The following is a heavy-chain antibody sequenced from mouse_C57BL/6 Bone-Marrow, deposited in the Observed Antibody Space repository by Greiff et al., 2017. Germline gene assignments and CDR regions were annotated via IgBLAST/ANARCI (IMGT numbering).Heavy chain of an antibody. CDR2: INPNNGGT. CDR3: ARAGWLLGAGFAY. Sequence: EVKLQQSGPELVKPGASVKISCKASGYTFTDYYMNWVKQSHGKSLEWIGDINPNNGGTSYNQKFKGKATLTVDKSSSTAYMELRSLTSEDSAVYYCARAGWLLGAGFAYWGQGTLVTVSA. CDR1: GYTFTDYY. D-gene: IGHD2-3*01. J-gene: IGHJ3*01. V-gene: IGHV1-26*01.